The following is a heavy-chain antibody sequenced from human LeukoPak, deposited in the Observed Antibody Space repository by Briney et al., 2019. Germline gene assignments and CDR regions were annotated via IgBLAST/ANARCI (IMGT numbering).Heavy chain of an antibody. CDR2: TYYRSKWYN. V-gene: IGHV6-1*01. CDR1: GDSVSSNSAA. Sequence: SQTLSLTCAISGDSVSSNSAAWNWIRQSPSRGLEWLGRTYYRSKWYNDYAVSVKSRITINPDTPKNQFSLQLNSVTPEDTAVYYCARQYYYDSSGYEPIDYWGQGTLVTVSS. D-gene: IGHD3-22*01. CDR3: ARQYYYDSSGYEPIDY. J-gene: IGHJ4*02.